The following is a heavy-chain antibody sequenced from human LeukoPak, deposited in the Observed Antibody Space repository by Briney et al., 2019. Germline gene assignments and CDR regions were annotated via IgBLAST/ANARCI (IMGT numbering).Heavy chain of an antibody. V-gene: IGHV1-3*01. J-gene: IGHJ5*02. CDR3: ARDVRLRGVVTAINWFDP. Sequence: ASVKVSCKASGYTCSRYAMHWVRQAPGQRLEWMGWINAGNGNTKYSEKFQGRVTITRDTSASTAYMELSSLRSEDTAVYYCARDVRLRGVVTAINWFDPWGQGTLVTVSS. CDR2: INAGNGNT. CDR1: GYTCSRYA. D-gene: IGHD2-21*02.